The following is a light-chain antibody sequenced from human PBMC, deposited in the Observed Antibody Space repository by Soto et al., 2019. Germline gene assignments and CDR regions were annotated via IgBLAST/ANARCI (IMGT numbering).Light chain of an antibody. J-gene: IGKJ2*01. CDR2: GSS. Sequence: EVVLTQSPGTLSLSPGERATLSYRASQSVSNNYFAWYQQKPGQAPRLLIFGSSDRATGIPDRFSGSGSGTYFTLTISRLEPEDFAVYYCQQYCSSPPYTFGQGTKLEIK. CDR3: QQYCSSPPYT. V-gene: IGKV3-20*01. CDR1: QSVSNNY.